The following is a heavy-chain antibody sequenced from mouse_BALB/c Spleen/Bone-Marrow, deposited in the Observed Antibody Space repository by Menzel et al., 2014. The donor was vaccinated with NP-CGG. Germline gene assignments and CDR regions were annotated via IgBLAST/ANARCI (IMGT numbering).Heavy chain of an antibody. CDR1: GYSFTGYY. D-gene: IGHD1-1*01. CDR2: ISCYNGAT. J-gene: IGHJ4*01. V-gene: IGHV1S34*01. Sequence: LVKTGASVKISCKASGYSFTGYYMHWVKQSHGKSPEWIGYISCYNGATSYNQKFKGKATFTVDTSSSTAYMQFNSLTSEDSAVYYCARHYGSSYGAMDYWGQGTSVTVSS. CDR3: ARHYGSSYGAMDY.